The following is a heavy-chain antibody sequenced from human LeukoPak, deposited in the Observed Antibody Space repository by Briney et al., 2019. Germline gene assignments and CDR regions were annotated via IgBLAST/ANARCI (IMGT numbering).Heavy chain of an antibody. CDR2: INPNSGGT. V-gene: IGHV1-2*02. CDR1: GYTLTGYY. J-gene: IGHJ4*02. Sequence: VASVKVSCKASGYTLTGYYMHWVRQAPGQGLGWMGWINPNSGGTNYAQKFQGRVTMTRDTSISTAYMELSRLRSDDTAVYYCARVGGQLWVHFDYWGQGTLVTVSS. D-gene: IGHD5-18*01. CDR3: ARVGGQLWVHFDY.